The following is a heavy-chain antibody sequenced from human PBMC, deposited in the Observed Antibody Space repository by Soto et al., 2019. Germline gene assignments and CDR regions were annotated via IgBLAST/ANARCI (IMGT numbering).Heavy chain of an antibody. J-gene: IGHJ4*02. CDR3: ARVDSSGSYFDY. CDR2: IYYTGST. D-gene: IGHD3-22*01. Sequence: SETLSLTCTVSGGSISSYYWSWIRQPPGKGLEWIAYIYYTGSTNYNPPLKSRVTLSADTSKNQFSLKLSSVTAADTAMYYCARVDSSGSYFDYWGQGTLVTVSS. CDR1: GGSISSYY. V-gene: IGHV4-59*01.